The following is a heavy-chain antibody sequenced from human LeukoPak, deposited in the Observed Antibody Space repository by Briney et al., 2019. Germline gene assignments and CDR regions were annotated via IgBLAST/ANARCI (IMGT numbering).Heavy chain of an antibody. CDR2: INGDGSIT. D-gene: IGHD2-21*02. V-gene: IGHV3-74*01. J-gene: IGHJ5*02. CDR1: GFTFSSHW. CDR3: ARRGICGGDCLHDYNWLDP. Sequence: PGGSLRLSCAASGFTFSSHWMHWVRQVPGKGLVWVSRINGDGSITAYAESVKGRFTISRDNAKNTLYLQMNSLRAEDTAVYYCARRGICGGDCLHDYNWLDPWGQGTLVTVSS.